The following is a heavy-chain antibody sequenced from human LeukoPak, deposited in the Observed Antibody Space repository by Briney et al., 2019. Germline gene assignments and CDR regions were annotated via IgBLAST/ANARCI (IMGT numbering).Heavy chain of an antibody. CDR1: GDSISSHS. CDR3: ATGAGPFDY. J-gene: IGHJ4*02. Sequence: PSETLSLTCTVSGDSISSHSWTWIRQSPEKGLEWIGYIYKSGGTNYNPSLKSRVTTSVDTSKNQFFMKVTSVTAADTAVYFCATGAGPFDYWGRGTLVTVSS. D-gene: IGHD3-10*01. CDR2: IYKSGGT. V-gene: IGHV4-59*11.